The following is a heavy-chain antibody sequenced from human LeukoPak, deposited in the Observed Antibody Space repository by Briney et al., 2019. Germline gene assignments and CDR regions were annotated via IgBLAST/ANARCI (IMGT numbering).Heavy chain of an antibody. CDR3: ATDLEAVCPSYFDY. V-gene: IGHV3-23*01. CDR1: GFTLCSYA. Sequence: GGSLRLSCSASGFTLCSYAMRWVRQAPGKGLEWVSVISGSGGTTDHADSVKGRFTLSRDNSKSTLYLQMNSLRAEDTAVYYFATDLEAVCPSYFDYWGQGILVSVSS. CDR2: ISGSGGTT. J-gene: IGHJ4*02. D-gene: IGHD6-6*01.